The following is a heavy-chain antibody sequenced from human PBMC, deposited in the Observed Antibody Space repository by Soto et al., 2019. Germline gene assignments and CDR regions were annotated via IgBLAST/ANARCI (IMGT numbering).Heavy chain of an antibody. CDR2: SLPGDSET. D-gene: IGHD6-6*01. V-gene: IGHV5-51*01. Sequence: GESLKISSKGSGYSFTSYLIGWGRPLPGKGLEGMGMSLPGDSETRYSPSGQGQVTISADQAISTADLQWSSLKASDTAMYYCARHVGLAARQNYYHVDVWGTGTTVNVPS. J-gene: IGHJ6*03. CDR1: GYSFTSYL. CDR3: ARHVGLAARQNYYHVDV.